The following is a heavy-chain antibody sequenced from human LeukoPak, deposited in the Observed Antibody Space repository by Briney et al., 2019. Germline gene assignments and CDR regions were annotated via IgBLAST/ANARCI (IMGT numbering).Heavy chain of an antibody. J-gene: IGHJ4*02. V-gene: IGHV4-34*01. D-gene: IGHD2-2*01. Sequence: SETLSLTCAVYGGSFRGYYWSWIRQSPGKGLEWIGEINHSGTTNYNPSLKSRVTISVDTSKNQFSLKLSSVTAADTAVYYCARGVYQLLWYYFDYWGQGTLVTVSS. CDR1: GGSFRGYY. CDR3: ARGVYQLLWYYFDY. CDR2: INHSGTT.